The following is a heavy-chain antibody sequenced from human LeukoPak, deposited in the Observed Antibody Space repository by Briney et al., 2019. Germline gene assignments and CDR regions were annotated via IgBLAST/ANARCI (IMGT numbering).Heavy chain of an antibody. J-gene: IGHJ4*02. D-gene: IGHD5-18*01. CDR1: GYSFTSYW. CDR3: SRRGEAMDPFDY. Sequence: GEPLHISCQDSGYSFTSYWIGWVRPMPGKSLEWMGIIYPGDSDTRYSTYFQGQVTISADQSINTTYLQWSSPKASHTALYYCSRRGEAMDPFDYWGQGTMVTVSS. CDR2: IYPGDSDT. V-gene: IGHV5-51*01.